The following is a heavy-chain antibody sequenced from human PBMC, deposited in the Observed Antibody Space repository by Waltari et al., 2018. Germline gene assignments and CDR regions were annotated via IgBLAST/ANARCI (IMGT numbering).Heavy chain of an antibody. CDR1: GGSFSGCY. D-gene: IGHD3-22*01. Sequence: QVQLQQWGAGLLKHSETLSITCAGSGGSFSGCYWSWIRQPPGQGLEWIGESHHSVITNYNPSLKSLVTISVDTSKNQFSLKLSSVTAADTAVYYCAREYYYDSSGYYIIDYWGQGTLVTVSS. J-gene: IGHJ4*02. CDR2: SHHSVIT. V-gene: IGHV4-34*01. CDR3: AREYYYDSSGYYIIDY.